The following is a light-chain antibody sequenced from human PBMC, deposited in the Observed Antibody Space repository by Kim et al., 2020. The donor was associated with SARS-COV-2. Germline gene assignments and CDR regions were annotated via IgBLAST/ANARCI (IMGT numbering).Light chain of an antibody. V-gene: IGKV1-33*01. CDR3: QQYNDFPFT. J-gene: IGKJ3*01. Sequence: DIQLTQFPSSQSASVGDRVTITCQASQDIGDYLNWYQQKPGEAPKLLIYDASNLETGVPRRFSGSGSVSHFTFTIKSLEPDDFATYYCQQYNDFPFTFGPGTKVDIK. CDR2: DAS. CDR1: QDIGDY.